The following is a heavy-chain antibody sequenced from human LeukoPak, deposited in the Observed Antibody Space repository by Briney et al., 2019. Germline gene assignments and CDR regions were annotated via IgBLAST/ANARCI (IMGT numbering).Heavy chain of an antibody. Sequence: PGGSLRLSCAASGFTFSSYSMNWVRQAPGKGLEWVSSISSSSSYIYYADSVKGRSTISRDNAKNSLYLQMNSLRAEDTAVYYCAREVREEQWLGPFDYWGQGTLVTVSS. CDR2: ISSSSSYI. D-gene: IGHD6-19*01. CDR1: GFTFSSYS. J-gene: IGHJ4*02. CDR3: AREVREEQWLGPFDY. V-gene: IGHV3-21*01.